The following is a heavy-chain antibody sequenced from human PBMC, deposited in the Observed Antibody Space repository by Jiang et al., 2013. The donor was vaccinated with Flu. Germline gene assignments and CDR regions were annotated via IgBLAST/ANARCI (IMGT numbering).Heavy chain of an antibody. D-gene: IGHD1-26*01. J-gene: IGHJ6*02. V-gene: IGHV4-34*01. CDR2: INHSGST. CDR1: GGSFSGYY. Sequence: LLKPSETLSLTCAVYGGSFSGYYWSWIRQPPGKGLEWIGEINHSGSTNYNPSLKSRVTISVDTSKNQFSLKLSSVTAADTAVYYCAIDYPQPAGYYGMDVWGQGTTVTVSS. CDR3: AIDYPQPAGYYGMDV.